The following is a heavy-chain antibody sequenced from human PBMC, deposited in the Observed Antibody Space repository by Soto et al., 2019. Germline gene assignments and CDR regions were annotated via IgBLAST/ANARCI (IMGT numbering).Heavy chain of an antibody. Sequence: QVQLQESGPGLVKPSQTLSLTCTVSGGSISSGGYYWSWIRQHPGKGLEWIGYIYYSGSTYYNPSLKRRVIISVDTSKNQFSLKLSSVTAADTAVYYCARGPWGYYGSWSYSIYFDYWGQGTLVTVSS. D-gene: IGHD3-10*01. J-gene: IGHJ4*02. CDR1: GGSISSGGYY. V-gene: IGHV4-31*03. CDR2: IYYSGST. CDR3: ARGPWGYYGSWSYSIYFDY.